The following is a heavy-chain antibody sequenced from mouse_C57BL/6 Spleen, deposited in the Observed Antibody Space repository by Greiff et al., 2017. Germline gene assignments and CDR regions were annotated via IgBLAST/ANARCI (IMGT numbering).Heavy chain of an antibody. CDR2: IDPSDSYT. CDR3: ARWDSNYEYFDV. Sequence: QVQLQQPGAELVKPGASVKLSCKASGYTFTSYWMQWEKQRPGQGLEWIGEIDPSDSYTNYNQKFKGKATLTVDTSSSTAYMQLSSLTSEDSAVYYCARWDSNYEYFDVWGTGTTVTVSS. V-gene: IGHV1-50*01. J-gene: IGHJ1*03. D-gene: IGHD2-5*01. CDR1: GYTFTSYW.